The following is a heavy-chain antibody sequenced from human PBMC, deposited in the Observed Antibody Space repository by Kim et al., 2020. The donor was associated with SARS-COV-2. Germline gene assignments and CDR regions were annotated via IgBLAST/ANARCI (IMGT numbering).Heavy chain of an antibody. Sequence: SETLSLTCTVSGGSISSGGYYWSWIRQHPGKGLEWIGYIYYSGSTYYNPSLKSRVTISVDTSKNQFSLKLSSVTAADTAMYYCARSRITMIEVVDAFDIWGQGTMVTVSS. CDR1: GGSISSGGYY. J-gene: IGHJ3*02. CDR3: ARSRITMIEVVDAFDI. CDR2: IYYSGST. V-gene: IGHV4-31*03. D-gene: IGHD3-22*01.